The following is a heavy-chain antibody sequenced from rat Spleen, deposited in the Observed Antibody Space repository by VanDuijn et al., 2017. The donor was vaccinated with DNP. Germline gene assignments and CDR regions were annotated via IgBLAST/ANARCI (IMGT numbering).Heavy chain of an antibody. CDR2: ISNDGSDT. CDR3: AGRPPPTRGPFDY. Sequence: EVQLVESGGGLVQPGGSLKLSCSASGFSIADYYMAWVRQAPKKGLEWVATISNDGSDTFYRESVKGRFTISRDNTKSTLYLQMDSLRSEDTATYYCAGRPPPTRGPFDYWGQGVMVTVSS. V-gene: IGHV5-7*01. D-gene: IGHD1-4*01. CDR1: GFSIADYY. J-gene: IGHJ2*01.